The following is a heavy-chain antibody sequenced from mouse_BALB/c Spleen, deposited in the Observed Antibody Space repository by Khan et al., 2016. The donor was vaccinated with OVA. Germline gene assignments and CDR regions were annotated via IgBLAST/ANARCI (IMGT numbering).Heavy chain of an antibody. J-gene: IGHJ4*01. Sequence: VQLKQSGPGLVAPSQSLSITCTVSGFSLTSYGVHWVRQPPGKGLEWLGVIWSDGNTNYNSVLKSRLSISKDTSKSQVFLKMNSLQNDDTTIYYCARGFDSYSSLNAMDYWGQGTSVTVSS. CDR1: GFSLTSYG. CDR2: IWSDGNT. CDR3: ARGFDSYSSLNAMDY. D-gene: IGHD2-12*01. V-gene: IGHV2-6*02.